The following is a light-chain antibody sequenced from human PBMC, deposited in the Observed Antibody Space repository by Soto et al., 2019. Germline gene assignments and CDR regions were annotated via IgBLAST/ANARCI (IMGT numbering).Light chain of an antibody. CDR3: GSWDSSLSAYV. CDR2: DDD. Sequence: QSVLTQPPSVSAVPGQRVTISCSGSSSNIGGNSVSWYQQLPGTAPKLLIYDDDKRPSGIPDRFSGSKTGTSATLGITGFQTGDEADYYCGSWDSSLSAYVFGTGTKVTVL. V-gene: IGLV1-51*01. CDR1: SSNIGGNS. J-gene: IGLJ1*01.